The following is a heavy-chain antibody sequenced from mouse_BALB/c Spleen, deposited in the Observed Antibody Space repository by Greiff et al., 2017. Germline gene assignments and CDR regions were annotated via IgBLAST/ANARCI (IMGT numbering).Heavy chain of an antibody. Sequence: EVKLMESGGGLVKPGGSLKLSCAASGFTFSDYYMYWVRQTPEKRLEWVATISDGGSYTYYPDSVKGRFTISRDNAKNNLYLQMSSLKSEDTAMYYCARALLRLRPYAMDYWGQGTSVTVSS. CDR3: ARALLRLRPYAMDY. CDR2: ISDGGSYT. D-gene: IGHD1-2*01. V-gene: IGHV5-4*02. J-gene: IGHJ4*01. CDR1: GFTFSDYY.